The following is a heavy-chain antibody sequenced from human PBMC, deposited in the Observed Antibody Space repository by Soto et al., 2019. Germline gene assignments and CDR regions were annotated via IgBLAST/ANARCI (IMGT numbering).Heavy chain of an antibody. Sequence: GGSLRLSCAASGFTVSSNYMSWVRQAPGKGLEWVSVIYSGGSTYYADSVKGRFTISRDNSKNTLYLQMNSLRAEDTAVYYCARDRRDYYDSSGYYFDYWGQGTLVTVSS. CDR1: GFTVSSNY. V-gene: IGHV3-53*01. CDR2: IYSGGST. J-gene: IGHJ4*02. CDR3: ARDRRDYYDSSGYYFDY. D-gene: IGHD3-22*01.